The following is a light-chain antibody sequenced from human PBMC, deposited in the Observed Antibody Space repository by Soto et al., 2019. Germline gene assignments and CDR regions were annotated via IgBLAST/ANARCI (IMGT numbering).Light chain of an antibody. CDR1: SSDVGGYNY. J-gene: IGLJ2*01. CDR3: NSYPSSSTLV. CDR2: EVS. Sequence: QSVLTQPASVSGSPGQSITISCTGTSSDVGGYNYVSWYQQHPGKAPKLMIYEVSNRPSGVSNRFSGSKSGNTASLPISGLQAEDEADYYCNSYPSSSTLVFGGGTKLT. V-gene: IGLV2-14*01.